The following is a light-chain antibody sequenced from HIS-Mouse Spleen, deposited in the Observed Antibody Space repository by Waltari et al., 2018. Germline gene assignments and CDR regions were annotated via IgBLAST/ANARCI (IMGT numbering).Light chain of an antibody. V-gene: IGLV3-19*01. CDR2: GKN. J-gene: IGLJ2*01. CDR3: NSRDSSGNHVV. CDR1: SLRSYY. Sequence: SSELTQDPAVSVALGQTVRITCQGDSLRSYYSSGYPQKPGQAPVLVIYGKNNRPSGIPDRFSGSSSGNTASLTITGAQAEDEADYYCNSRDSSGNHVVFGGGTKLTVL.